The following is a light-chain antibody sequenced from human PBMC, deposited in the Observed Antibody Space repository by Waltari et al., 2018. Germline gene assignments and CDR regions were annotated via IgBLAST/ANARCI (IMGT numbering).Light chain of an antibody. CDR2: EGS. Sequence: QSALTQPASVSGSPGQSITISCTGTSRDIGTYNLVSWYQQHPGKFPKLMIYEGSKRPSGISTRFSGAKSGNTASLTISGLQAEDEADYYCSSYASAKYVFGTGTKVTVL. J-gene: IGLJ1*01. V-gene: IGLV2-14*02. CDR1: SRDIGTYNL. CDR3: SSYASAKYV.